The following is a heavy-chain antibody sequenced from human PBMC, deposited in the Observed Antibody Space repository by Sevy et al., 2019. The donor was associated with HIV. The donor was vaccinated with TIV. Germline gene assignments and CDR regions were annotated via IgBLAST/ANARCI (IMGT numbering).Heavy chain of an antibody. J-gene: IGHJ3*01. CDR2: IRYDGTTK. CDR1: GFTFRSYG. CDR3: AKGLGMVQGALLSEDL. V-gene: IGHV3-30*02. D-gene: IGHD3-10*01. Sequence: GGSLRLSCAASGFTFRSYGMHRVRQAPGKGLEWVAFIRYDGTTKYYADSVKGRFTISRDNSKNTLYLQMNSLRPEDTSVYYCAKGLGMVQGALLSEDLWGQGTMVTVSS.